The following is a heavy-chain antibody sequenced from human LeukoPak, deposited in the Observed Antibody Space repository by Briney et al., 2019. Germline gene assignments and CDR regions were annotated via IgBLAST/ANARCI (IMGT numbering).Heavy chain of an antibody. CDR2: IYYTRST. J-gene: IGHJ2*01. D-gene: IGHD3-22*01. CDR1: GGSISSSSYY. CDR3: ARGVTMIVVVIRDWYFDL. Sequence: SETLSLTCTVSGGSISSSSYYWGWIRQPPGKGLEWIGSIYYTRSTYYNPSLRSRVTISVDTSKNQFSLKLTSVTAADTAVYYCARGVTMIVVVIRDWYFDLWGRGTLVTVSS. V-gene: IGHV4-39*01.